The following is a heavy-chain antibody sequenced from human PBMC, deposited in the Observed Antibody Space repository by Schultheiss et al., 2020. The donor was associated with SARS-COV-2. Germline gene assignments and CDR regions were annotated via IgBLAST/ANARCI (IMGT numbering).Heavy chain of an antibody. D-gene: IGHD6-6*01. J-gene: IGHJ4*02. CDR2: IWYDGSNK. CDR1: GFTFSSYA. V-gene: IGHV3-30*04. CDR3: ARDSAPSIAARLDY. Sequence: GGSLRLSCAASGFTFSSYAMHWVRQAPGKGLEWVAVIWYDGSNKYYADSVKGRFTISRDNSKNTLYLQMNSLRAEDTAVYYCARDSAPSIAARLDYWGQGTLVTVSS.